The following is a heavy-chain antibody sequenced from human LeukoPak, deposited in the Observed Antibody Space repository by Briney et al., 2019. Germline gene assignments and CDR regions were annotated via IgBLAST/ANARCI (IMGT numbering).Heavy chain of an antibody. CDR2: IIPIFGTA. D-gene: IGHD1-26*01. J-gene: IGHJ4*02. V-gene: IGHV1-69*05. Sequence: ASVKVSCKASGGTFSSYAISCVRQAPGQGLEWMGRIIPIFGTANYAQKFQGRVTITTDESTSTAYMELSSLRSEDTAVYYCARVYSGSSLGDYWGQGTLVTVSS. CDR3: ARVYSGSSLGDY. CDR1: GGTFSSYA.